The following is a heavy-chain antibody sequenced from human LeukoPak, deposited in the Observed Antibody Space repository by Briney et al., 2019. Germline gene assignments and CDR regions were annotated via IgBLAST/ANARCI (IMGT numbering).Heavy chain of an antibody. Sequence: GGSLRLSCAASGFTFSIYWMSWVRQAPGKGLEWVANIKQDGSEKYYVDSVKGRFTISRDNAMNSLYLQMNSLRAEDTAVYYCARSDCSGGNYYSVRAFDMWGQGTMVTVSS. J-gene: IGHJ3*02. CDR2: IKQDGSEK. V-gene: IGHV3-7*01. CDR1: GFTFSIYW. D-gene: IGHD2-15*01. CDR3: ARSDCSGGNYYSVRAFDM.